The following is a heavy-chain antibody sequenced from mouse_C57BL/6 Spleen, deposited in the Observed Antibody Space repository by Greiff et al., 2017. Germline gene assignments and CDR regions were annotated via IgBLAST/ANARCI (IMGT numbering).Heavy chain of an antibody. D-gene: IGHD1-1*01. CDR2: IYPGNGDT. CDR3: ARRLRYAMAY. Sequence: QSGAELVRPGASVKMSCKASGYTFTSYNMNWVKQTPRQGLEWIGAIYPGNGDTSYNQKFKGKATLTVDKSSSTASMQLSSLTSEDSAVYFCARRLRYAMAYWGQGTSVTVSS. J-gene: IGHJ4*01. CDR1: GYTFTSYN. V-gene: IGHV1-12*01.